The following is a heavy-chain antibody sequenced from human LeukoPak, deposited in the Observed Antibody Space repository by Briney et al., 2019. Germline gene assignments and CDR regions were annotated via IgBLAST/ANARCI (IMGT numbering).Heavy chain of an antibody. J-gene: IGHJ6*03. CDR3: ASQYYSYYYMDV. CDR2: IYSGGST. V-gene: IGHV3-53*01. CDR1: GFTVNSNY. Sequence: GGSLRLACAASGFTVNSNYMSWVRQAPVKGLEWVSVIYSGGSTYYADSVKGRFTISRDNSKNTLYLQMNSLRAEDTAVYYCASQYYSYYYMDVWGKGTTVTVSS.